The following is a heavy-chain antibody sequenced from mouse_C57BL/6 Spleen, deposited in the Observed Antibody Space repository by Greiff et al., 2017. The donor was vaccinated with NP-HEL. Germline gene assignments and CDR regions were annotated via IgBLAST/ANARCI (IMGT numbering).Heavy chain of an antibody. Sequence: EVQLQESGGGLVQPKGSLKLSCAASGFSFNTYAMNWVRQAPGKGLEWVASIRSKSNNYATYYADSVKERFTISRDDSESMLYLQMNNLKTEDTAMYYCVRHKISYWYFDVWGTGTTVTVSS. D-gene: IGHD6-2*01. CDR3: VRHKISYWYFDV. CDR2: IRSKSNNYAT. V-gene: IGHV10-1*01. CDR1: GFSFNTYA. J-gene: IGHJ1*03.